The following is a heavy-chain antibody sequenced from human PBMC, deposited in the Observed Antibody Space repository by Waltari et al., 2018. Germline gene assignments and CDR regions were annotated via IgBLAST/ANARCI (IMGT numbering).Heavy chain of an antibody. CDR2: INGEGSDT. CDR1: GFTFSRYW. V-gene: IGHV3-74*01. J-gene: IGHJ6*02. CDR3: ARVARKTYSSPVPGRDYYYGMDV. Sequence: EEQLVESGGDLIQPGESLRVSCAVSGFTFSRYWMNWVRQAPGKGLLVVARINGEGSDTSYADSVRGRFTISRENARNTVFLQMKSLRAEDTAVYYCARVARKTYSSPVPGRDYYYGMDVWGLGTTVTVSS. D-gene: IGHD3-22*01.